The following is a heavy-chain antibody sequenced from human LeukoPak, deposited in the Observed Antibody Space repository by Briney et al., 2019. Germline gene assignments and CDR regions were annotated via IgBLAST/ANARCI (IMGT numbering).Heavy chain of an antibody. D-gene: IGHD3-22*01. CDR1: GYTFTSYG. Sequence: ASVKVSCKASGYTFTSYGISWVRQAPGQGLEWMGWISAYNGNTNYAQKLQGRVTMTTDTSTSTAYMELRSLRSDDTAVYYCARDDRMDYYANSGFVYYYYGMDVWGQGTTVTVSS. V-gene: IGHV1-18*01. CDR3: ARDDRMDYYANSGFVYYYYGMDV. J-gene: IGHJ6*02. CDR2: ISAYNGNT.